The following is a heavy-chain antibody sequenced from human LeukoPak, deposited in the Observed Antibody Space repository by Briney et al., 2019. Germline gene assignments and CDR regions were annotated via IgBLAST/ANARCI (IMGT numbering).Heavy chain of an antibody. J-gene: IGHJ5*02. CDR1: GYTLTELS. Sequence: ASVKVSCKVSGYTLTELSMHWVRQAPGKGLEWMGGFDPEDGETIYAQKFQGRVTITADKSTSTAYMELSSLRSEDTAVYYCARVHHYYYDSSGYPFAPWGQGTLVTVSS. D-gene: IGHD3-22*01. CDR3: ARVHHYYYDSSGYPFAP. V-gene: IGHV1-24*01. CDR2: FDPEDGET.